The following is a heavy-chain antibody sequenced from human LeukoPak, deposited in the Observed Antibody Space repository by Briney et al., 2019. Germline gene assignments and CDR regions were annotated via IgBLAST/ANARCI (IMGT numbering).Heavy chain of an antibody. CDR3: TRGAGWLIDY. D-gene: IGHD3-16*01. Sequence: SETLSLTCTVSDDSISDYYRGWIRQPPGKGLEWIGYFHNSGTSTYNPSLKSRVTISADTSKNQFSLKLNSLTTADTAVYYCTRGAGWLIDYWGQGTLVIVSS. CDR1: DDSISDYY. V-gene: IGHV4-59*01. CDR2: FHNSGTS. J-gene: IGHJ4*02.